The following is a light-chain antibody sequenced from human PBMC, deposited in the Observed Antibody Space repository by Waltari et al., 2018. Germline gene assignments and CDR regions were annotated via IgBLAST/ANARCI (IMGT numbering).Light chain of an antibody. CDR1: QIVSTN. V-gene: IGKV3-15*01. CDR2: DAS. J-gene: IGKJ4*01. Sequence: EIVMTQSPATLSVSPGERATISCRASQIVSTNLAWYQHKPGQAPRPRIYDASTRATGIPPRFSGSGSGTEFTLTISSLQPEDFAVYYCQQYKNWPPLTFGGGTKVEIK. CDR3: QQYKNWPPLT.